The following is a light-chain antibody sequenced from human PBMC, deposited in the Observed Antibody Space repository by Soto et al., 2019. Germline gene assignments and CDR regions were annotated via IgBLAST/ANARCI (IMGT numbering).Light chain of an antibody. Sequence: QSVLTQPPSVSGSPGQSVTISCTGTSSDVGSYNRVSWYQQPPGTAPKLMIYEVSNRPSGVPDRFSGSKSGNTASLTISGLQAEDEADYYCSSYISSSTYVFGTGTKLTVL. CDR1: SSDVGSYNR. CDR3: SSYISSSTYV. J-gene: IGLJ1*01. V-gene: IGLV2-18*02. CDR2: EVS.